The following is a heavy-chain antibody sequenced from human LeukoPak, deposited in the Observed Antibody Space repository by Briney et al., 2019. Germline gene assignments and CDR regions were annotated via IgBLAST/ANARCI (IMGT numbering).Heavy chain of an antibody. D-gene: IGHD4-17*01. V-gene: IGHV4-61*02. J-gene: IGHJ4*02. CDR2: IYTSGST. Sequence: NSSETLSLTCTVSGGSIISGSYYWSWIRQPAGKGLEYIGRIYTSGSTNYNPSLKSRVTMSVDTSNNQFSLKLSSVTAADTAVYYCARGPTTVTRAFDYWGQGTLVTVSS. CDR1: GGSIISGSYY. CDR3: ARGPTTVTRAFDY.